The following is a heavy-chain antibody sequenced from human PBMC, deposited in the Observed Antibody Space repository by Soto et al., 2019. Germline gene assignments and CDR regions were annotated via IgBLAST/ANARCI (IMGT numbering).Heavy chain of an antibody. CDR2: IYYGGST. J-gene: IGHJ3*02. Sequence: PSETLSLTCTVSGGPISSGGYYWSWIRQHPGKGLEWIGYIYYGGSTYYNPSLKSRVTISVDTSKNQFSLKLSSVTAADTAVYYCATRRARTYFDIWGQGTMVTVSS. CDR3: ATRRARTYFDI. V-gene: IGHV4-31*03. CDR1: GGPISSGGYY. D-gene: IGHD2-2*01.